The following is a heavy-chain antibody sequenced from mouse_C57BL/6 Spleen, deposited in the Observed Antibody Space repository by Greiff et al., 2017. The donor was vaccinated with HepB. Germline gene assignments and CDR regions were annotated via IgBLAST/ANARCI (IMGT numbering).Heavy chain of an antibody. D-gene: IGHD3-2*02. Sequence: QVQLQQSGAELVMPGASVKLSCKASGYTFTSYWMHWVKQRPGQGLEWIGEIDPSDSYTNYNQKFKGKSTLTVDKSSSTAYMQLSSLTSEDSAVYYCARSSSDYFDYWGQGTTLTVSS. CDR1: GYTFTSYW. CDR2: IDPSDSYT. CDR3: ARSSSDYFDY. J-gene: IGHJ2*01. V-gene: IGHV1-69*01.